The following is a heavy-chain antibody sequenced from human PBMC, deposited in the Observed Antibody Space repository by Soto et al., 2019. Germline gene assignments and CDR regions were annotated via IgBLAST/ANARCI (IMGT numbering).Heavy chain of an antibody. CDR1: GGTFSSYA. D-gene: IGHD3-22*01. Sequence: SLKVSCKSSGGTFSSYAIIWVRQAPGQGLEWMGGIIPIFGTANYAQKFQGRVTITADESTSTAYMELSSLRSEDTAVYYCARHYYYDSSGYYYGEHYYYYGMDVWGQGTTVTVSS. CDR3: ARHYYYDSSGYYYGEHYYYYGMDV. CDR2: IIPIFGTA. J-gene: IGHJ6*02. V-gene: IGHV1-69*13.